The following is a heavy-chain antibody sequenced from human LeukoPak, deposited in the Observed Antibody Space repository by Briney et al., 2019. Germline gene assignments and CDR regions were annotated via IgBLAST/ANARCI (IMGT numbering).Heavy chain of an antibody. CDR2: IYYNGNT. D-gene: IGHD1-26*01. J-gene: IGHJ6*02. Sequence: SETLSLTCSVSDGSINSYYRNWIRRPPGKGLEWIGYIYYNGNTNYSPSLKSRVTMSVDTSKNLFSLKVSSVTAADTAVYYCARGRSNCYGMDVWGQGTTVTVSS. CDR3: ARGRSNCYGMDV. CDR1: DGSINSYY. V-gene: IGHV4-59*01.